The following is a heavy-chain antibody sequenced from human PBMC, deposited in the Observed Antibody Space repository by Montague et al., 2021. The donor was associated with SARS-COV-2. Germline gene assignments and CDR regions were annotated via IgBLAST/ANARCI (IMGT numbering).Heavy chain of an antibody. V-gene: IGHV3-7*01. Sequence: SLRPSCAASGFTFSSYWMTWVRQAPGKGLEWVANIKQDGSEKYYVDSVKGRFTISRDNAKNSLYLQMNSLRAEDTAVYYCASRYCSGPRCYSGTYYYFDYWGQGALVTVSS. CDR1: GFTFSSYW. CDR2: IKQDGSEK. D-gene: IGHD2-2*02. J-gene: IGHJ4*02. CDR3: ASRYCSGPRCYSGTYYYFDY.